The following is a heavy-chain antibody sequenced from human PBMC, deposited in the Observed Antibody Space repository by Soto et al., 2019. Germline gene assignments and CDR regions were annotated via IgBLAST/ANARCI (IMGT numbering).Heavy chain of an antibody. Sequence: SETLSLTCAVYGGSFSGYYWSWIRQPPGKGLEWIGEINHSGSTNYNPSLKSRVTISVDTSKNQFSLKLSSVTAADTAVYYCARGYRLSKYSSSWYGNWFDPWGQGTLVTVSS. D-gene: IGHD6-13*01. CDR2: INHSGST. CDR1: GGSFSGYY. CDR3: ARGYRLSKYSSSWYGNWFDP. J-gene: IGHJ5*02. V-gene: IGHV4-34*01.